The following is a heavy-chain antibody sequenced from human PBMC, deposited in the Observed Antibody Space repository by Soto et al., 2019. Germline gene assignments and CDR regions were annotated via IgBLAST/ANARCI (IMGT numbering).Heavy chain of an antibody. D-gene: IGHD3-3*01. CDR2: IKSKTDGGTT. CDR3: TTGGDYDFWSGYPPNYYYYYGMDV. Sequence: GGSLRLSCAASGFTFSNAWMNWVRQAPGKGLEWVGRIKSKTDGGTTDYAAPVKGRFTISRDDSKNTLYLQMNSLKTEDTAVYYCTTGGDYDFWSGYPPNYYYYYGMDVWGQGTTVTVSS. V-gene: IGHV3-15*07. CDR1: GFTFSNAW. J-gene: IGHJ6*02.